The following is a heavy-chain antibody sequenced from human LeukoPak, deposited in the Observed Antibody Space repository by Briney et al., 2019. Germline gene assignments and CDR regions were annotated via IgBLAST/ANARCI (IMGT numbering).Heavy chain of an antibody. CDR3: AGDMKAYDSSYGMDV. J-gene: IGHJ6*02. Sequence: GGSLRLSCAASGFTLSFYSMNWVRQAPGKGLEWVSFISSRSSYIYYADSLKGRFTISRDNAKNSLYLQMNSLRAEDTAVYYCAGDMKAYDSSYGMDVWGQGTTVTVSS. D-gene: IGHD3-22*01. CDR1: GFTLSFYS. V-gene: IGHV3-21*01. CDR2: ISSRSSYI.